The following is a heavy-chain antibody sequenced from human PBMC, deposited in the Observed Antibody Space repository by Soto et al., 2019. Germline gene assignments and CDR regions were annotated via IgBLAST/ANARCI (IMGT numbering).Heavy chain of an antibody. CDR1: EVMFIPYC. CDR2: ISLAGTNK. D-gene: IGHD1-26*01. CDR3: ARDRSPTTGTYGLLWFDS. J-gene: IGHJ5*01. Sequence: GGSWRDWWAGSEVMFIPYCIICVRQAPGTGLERVAVISLAGTNKFYADAVKGGFTTSRDSAKNTQYLQMDSLRADDTAVYYCARDRSPTTGTYGLLWFDSWGQRT. V-gene: IGHV3-30*03.